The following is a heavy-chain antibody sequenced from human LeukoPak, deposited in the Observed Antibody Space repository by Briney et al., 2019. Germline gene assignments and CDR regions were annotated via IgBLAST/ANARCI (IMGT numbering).Heavy chain of an antibody. CDR2: IYGATTT. V-gene: IGHV3-53*01. Sequence: GGSLRLSCAASGFTVSSNNMSWVRQAPGKGLEWVSFIYGATTTYYADSVKGRFTISRDNSKNTLYLQMNSLRAEDTAVYYCARGSPSWFDYWGQGTLVTVSS. D-gene: IGHD1-26*01. CDR3: ARGSPSWFDY. CDR1: GFTVSSNN. J-gene: IGHJ5*01.